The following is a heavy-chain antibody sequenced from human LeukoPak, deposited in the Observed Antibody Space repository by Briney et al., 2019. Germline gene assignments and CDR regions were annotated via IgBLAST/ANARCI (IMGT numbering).Heavy chain of an antibody. D-gene: IGHD3-22*01. J-gene: IGHJ4*02. CDR2: INPNSGGT. CDR1: GYTFTGYY. CDR3: ARDPVDSSGYFVPFDF. Sequence: ASVKVSCKASGYTFTGYYMHWVRQAPGQGLEWMGWINPNSGGTNYAHKFQGRVTMTRDMSTSTVYMELSSLRSEDTAVYYCARDPVDSSGYFVPFDFWGQGTLVTVSS. V-gene: IGHV1-2*02.